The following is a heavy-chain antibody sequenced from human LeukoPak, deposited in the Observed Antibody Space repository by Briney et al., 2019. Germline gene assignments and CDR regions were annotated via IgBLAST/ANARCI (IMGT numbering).Heavy chain of an antibody. V-gene: IGHV4-39*01. J-gene: IGHJ6*03. CDR3: ARQVADYYYHYLGV. CDR1: GGSISRSSYY. Sequence: PSETLSLTCTVSGGSISRSSYYWGWIRQPPGKGLEWIGSIYYSETIYYNPSPESRVTLSLDTSKNQFSLKLTSVTAADTAVYCARQVADYYYHYLGVWGRGTTVTVSS. CDR2: IYYSETI.